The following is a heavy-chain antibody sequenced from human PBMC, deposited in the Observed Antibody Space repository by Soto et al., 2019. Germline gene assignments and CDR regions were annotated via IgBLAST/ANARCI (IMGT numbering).Heavy chain of an antibody. Sequence: QVQLVESGGGVVQPGRSLRLSCAASGFTFSSYAMHWVRQAPGKGLEWVAVISYDGSNKYYADSVKGRFTISRDNSKNTLYLQMNSLRAEDTAVYYCARAPDKWELPRYYFDYWGQGTLVTVSS. J-gene: IGHJ4*02. CDR2: ISYDGSNK. CDR3: ARAPDKWELPRYYFDY. V-gene: IGHV3-30-3*01. CDR1: GFTFSSYA. D-gene: IGHD1-26*01.